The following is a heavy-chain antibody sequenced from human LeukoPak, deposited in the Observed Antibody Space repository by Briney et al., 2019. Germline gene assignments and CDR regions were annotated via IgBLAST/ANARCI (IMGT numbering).Heavy chain of an antibody. Sequence: ASVKVSCKASGYTFTSYGITWVRQAPGQGLEWMGWISAHNGNTNYAQKFQGRLTMTTDTSTNTAYMELRSLRPDDTAVYYCARDFFHGRCSGLTCFLLDYWGQGSLVTVSS. CDR3: ARDFFHGRCSGLTCFLLDY. V-gene: IGHV1-18*01. CDR1: GYTFTSYG. J-gene: IGHJ4*02. CDR2: ISAHNGNT. D-gene: IGHD2-15*01.